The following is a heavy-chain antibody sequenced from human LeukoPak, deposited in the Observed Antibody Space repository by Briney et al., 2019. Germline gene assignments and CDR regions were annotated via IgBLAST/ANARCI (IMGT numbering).Heavy chain of an antibody. J-gene: IGHJ3*02. D-gene: IGHD3-22*01. CDR2: IIPILGIA. CDR3: ARFDDSSGYDAFDI. CDR1: GGTFSSYA. V-gene: IGHV1-69*04. Sequence: SVKVSCKASGGTFSSYAISWVRQAPGQGLEWMGRIIPILGIANYAQKFQGRVTITADKSTSTAYMVLSSLRSEDTAVYYCARFDDSSGYDAFDIWGQGTMVTVSS.